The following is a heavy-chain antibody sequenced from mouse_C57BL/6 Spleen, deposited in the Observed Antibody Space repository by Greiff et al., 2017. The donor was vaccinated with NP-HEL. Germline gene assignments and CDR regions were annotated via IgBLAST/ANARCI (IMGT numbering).Heavy chain of an antibody. V-gene: IGHV5-12*01. CDR3: ARRGLGFAY. J-gene: IGHJ3*01. CDR2: ISNGGGST. D-gene: IGHD2-10*02. Sequence: DVKLVESGGGLVQPGGSLKLSCAASGFTFSDYYMYWVRQTPEKRLEWVAYISNGGGSTYYPDTVKGRFTISRDNAKNTLYLQMSRLKSEDTAMYYCARRGLGFAYWGQGTLVTVSA. CDR1: GFTFSDYY.